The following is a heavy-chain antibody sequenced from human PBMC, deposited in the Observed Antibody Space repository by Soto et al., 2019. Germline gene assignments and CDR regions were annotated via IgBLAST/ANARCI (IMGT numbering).Heavy chain of an antibody. CDR3: AREDYGDYGFDY. CDR2: IWYDGSNK. Sequence: QVQLVESGGGVVQPRRSLRLSCAASGFTFSSYGMHWVRQAPGKGLEWVAVIWYDGSNKYYADSVKGRFTISRDNSKNTLYLQMNSLRAEDTAVYYCAREDYGDYGFDYWGQGTLVTVSS. J-gene: IGHJ4*02. CDR1: GFTFSSYG. D-gene: IGHD4-17*01. V-gene: IGHV3-33*01.